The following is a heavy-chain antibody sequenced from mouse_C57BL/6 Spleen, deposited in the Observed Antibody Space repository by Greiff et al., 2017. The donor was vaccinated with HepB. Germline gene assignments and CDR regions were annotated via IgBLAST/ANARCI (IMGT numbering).Heavy chain of an antibody. CDR3: ARNDYDKGAWFAY. J-gene: IGHJ3*01. CDR2: IWSGGST. V-gene: IGHV2-2*01. Sequence: VQLQESGPGLVQPSPSLSITCTVSGFSLTSYGVHWVRQSPGKGLEWLGVIWSGGSTDYNAAFISRLSISKDNSKSQVFFKMNSLQADDTAIYYCARNDYDKGAWFAYWGQGTLVTVSA. D-gene: IGHD2-4*01. CDR1: GFSLTSYG.